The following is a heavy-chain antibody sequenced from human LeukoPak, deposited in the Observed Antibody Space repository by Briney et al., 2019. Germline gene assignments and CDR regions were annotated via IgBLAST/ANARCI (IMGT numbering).Heavy chain of an antibody. Sequence: GGSLRLSCAASGFTFSSYSMKWVRQAPGKGLERVSCISSSSSYIYYADSVKGRFTISRDNAKNSLYLQMNSLRAGDTAVYYCARTRGITGISDALDIWGQGTMVTVSS. CDR3: ARTRGITGISDALDI. D-gene: IGHD1-20*01. CDR2: ISSSSSYI. CDR1: GFTFSSYS. V-gene: IGHV3-21*06. J-gene: IGHJ3*02.